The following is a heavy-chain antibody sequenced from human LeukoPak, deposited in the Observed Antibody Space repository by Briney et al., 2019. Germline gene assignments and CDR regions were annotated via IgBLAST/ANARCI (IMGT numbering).Heavy chain of an antibody. CDR1: GGSISTSNYY. CDR3: ARSYCSGGSCYYRN. J-gene: IGHJ4*02. V-gene: IGHV4-39*07. CDR2: IFYSGST. Sequence: SETLSLTCTVSGGSISTSNYYWGWIRQPPGKGLEWIGNIFYSGSTYYSPSLRSRVTISLDTSRNQFSLKLNSVTAADTAVYYCARSYCSGGSCYYRNWGQGTLVTVSS. D-gene: IGHD2-15*01.